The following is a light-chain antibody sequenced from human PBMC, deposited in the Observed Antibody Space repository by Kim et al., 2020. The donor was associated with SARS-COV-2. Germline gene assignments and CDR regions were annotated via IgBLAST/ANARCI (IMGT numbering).Light chain of an antibody. V-gene: IGLV2-14*03. CDR3: SSFTGSNSFWV. Sequence: QSALTQPASVSGTPGQSITISCTGSSSDIGQTNYVYWYQQLPGKAPTLIIYEVRKRPYGVSKRFAASKSGNTASLTISGLQAEDEGDYYCSSFTGSNSFWVFGGGTQLTVL. J-gene: IGLJ3*02. CDR2: EVR. CDR1: SSDIGQTNY.